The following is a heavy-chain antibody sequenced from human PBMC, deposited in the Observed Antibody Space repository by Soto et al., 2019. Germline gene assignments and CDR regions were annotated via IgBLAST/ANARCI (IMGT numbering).Heavy chain of an antibody. CDR3: AREGDYGDYDQWYYYYYMDV. CDR2: ISSSSSYI. V-gene: IGHV3-21*01. Sequence: EVQLVESGGGLVKPGGSPRLSCAASGFTFSSYSMNWVRQAPGKGLEWVSSISSSSSYIYYADSVKGRFTISRDNAKNSLYLQMNSLRAEDTAVYYCAREGDYGDYDQWYYYYYMDVWGKGTTVTVSS. J-gene: IGHJ6*03. D-gene: IGHD4-17*01. CDR1: GFTFSSYS.